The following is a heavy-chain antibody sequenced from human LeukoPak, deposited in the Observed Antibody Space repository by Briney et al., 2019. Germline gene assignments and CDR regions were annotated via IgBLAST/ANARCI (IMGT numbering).Heavy chain of an antibody. CDR1: GYSFTKYY. J-gene: IGHJ4*02. CDR2: INPRDGGT. V-gene: IGHV1-46*01. CDR3: ATYGSGVQASFDY. Sequence: ASVKASCKASGYSFTKYYMHWMRQAPGQGLEWMGVINPRDGGTSFAQKFQGRVTMTRDTSTSTVYMGLSSLRSEDAAVYYCATYGSGVQASFDYWGQGSLVTVSS. D-gene: IGHD3-10*01.